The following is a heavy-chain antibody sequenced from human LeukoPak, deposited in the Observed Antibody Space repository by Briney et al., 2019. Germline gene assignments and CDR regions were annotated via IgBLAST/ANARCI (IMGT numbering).Heavy chain of an antibody. CDR3: ASCPRGSPQPFDP. CDR1: GGSISSYY. J-gene: IGHJ5*02. V-gene: IGHV4-39*01. D-gene: IGHD1-26*01. Sequence: SETLSLTCTVSGGSISSYYWGWIRQPPGKGLEWIGSIYYSGSTYYNPSLKSRVTISVDTSKNQFSLKLSSVTAADTAVYYCASCPRGSPQPFDPWGQGTLVTVSS. CDR2: IYYSGST.